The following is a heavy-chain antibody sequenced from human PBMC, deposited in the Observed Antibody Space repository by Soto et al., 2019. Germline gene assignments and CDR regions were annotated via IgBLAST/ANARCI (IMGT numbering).Heavy chain of an antibody. D-gene: IGHD2-15*01. CDR3: ARQGDCSGGSCHYYYYYMDV. V-gene: IGHV5-51*01. Sequence: GESLKISCKGSGYSFTSYWIGWVRQMPGKGLEWMGIIYPGDSDTRYSPSFQGQVTISADKSISTAYLQWSSLKASDTAMYYCARQGDCSGGSCHYYYYYMDVWGKGTTVTVSS. J-gene: IGHJ6*03. CDR2: IYPGDSDT. CDR1: GYSFTSYW.